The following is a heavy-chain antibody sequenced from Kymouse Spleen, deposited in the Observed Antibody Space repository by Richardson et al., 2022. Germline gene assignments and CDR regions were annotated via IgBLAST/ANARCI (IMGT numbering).Heavy chain of an antibody. J-gene: IGHJ5*02. V-gene: IGHV4-34*01. CDR1: GGSFSGYY. CDR3: ARGRKLELRNWFDP. D-gene: IGHD1-7*01. Sequence: QVQLQQWGAGLLKPSETLSLTCAVYGGSFSGYYWSWIRQPPGKGLEWIGEINHSGSTNYNPSLKSRVTISVDTSKNQFSLKLSSVTAADTAVYYCARGRKLELRNWFDPWGQGTLVTVSS. CDR2: INHSGST.